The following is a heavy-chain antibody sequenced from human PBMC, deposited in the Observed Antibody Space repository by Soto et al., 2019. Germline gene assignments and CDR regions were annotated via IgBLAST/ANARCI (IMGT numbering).Heavy chain of an antibody. Sequence: QVQLVESGGGVVQPGRSLRLSCTASGFTFNTYAMHWVRQAPGKGLEWVAVISYDGGDKYYGDSVKGRFTISRDRSKNTLYLQMNSLRTEDTAIYYCARDNGHTADYYFESWGQGTLVTVSS. CDR3: ARDNGHTADYYFES. J-gene: IGHJ4*02. CDR1: GFTFNTYA. V-gene: IGHV3-30-3*01. D-gene: IGHD5-18*01. CDR2: ISYDGGDK.